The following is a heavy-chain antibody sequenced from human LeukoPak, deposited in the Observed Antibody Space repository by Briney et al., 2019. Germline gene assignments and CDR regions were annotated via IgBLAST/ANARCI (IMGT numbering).Heavy chain of an antibody. CDR2: MNPNSGNT. V-gene: IGHV1-8*03. CDR1: GYTFTSYD. CDR3: ARGLRFRVYYYYMDV. J-gene: IGHJ6*03. Sequence: ASVKVSCKASGYTFTSYDINWVRQATGQGLERMGWMNPNSGNTGYAQKYQGRVTITRNTSISTAYMELSSLRSEDTAVYYCARGLRFRVYYYYMDVWGKGTTVTVSS. D-gene: IGHD3-3*01.